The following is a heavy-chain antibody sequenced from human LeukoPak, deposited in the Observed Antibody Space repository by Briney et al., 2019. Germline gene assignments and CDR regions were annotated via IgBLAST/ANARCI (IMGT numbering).Heavy chain of an antibody. J-gene: IGHJ5*02. CDR2: ISWNSGSI. Sequence: PGGSLRLSCAASGFTFDDYAMHWVRQAPGKGLEWVSGISWNSGSIGYADSVKGRFTISRDDAKNSLYLQTNSLRAEDTALYYCAGIVGATQGNWFDPWGQGTLVTVSS. CDR1: GFTFDDYA. V-gene: IGHV3-9*01. CDR3: AGIVGATQGNWFDP. D-gene: IGHD1-26*01.